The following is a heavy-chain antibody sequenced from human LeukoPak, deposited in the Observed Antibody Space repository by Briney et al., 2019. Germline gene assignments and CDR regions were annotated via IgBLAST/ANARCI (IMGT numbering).Heavy chain of an antibody. D-gene: IGHD5-12*01. CDR1: GYTFTSYD. J-gene: IGHJ4*02. Sequence: ASVKVSCKASGYTFTSYDINWVRQATGQGIEGMGRMNPNSGNTGYAQKFQGRVTMTRNTSISTAYMELSSLRSEDTAVYYCARSSGGYDWDYWGQGTLVTVSS. V-gene: IGHV1-8*01. CDR2: MNPNSGNT. CDR3: ARSSGGYDWDY.